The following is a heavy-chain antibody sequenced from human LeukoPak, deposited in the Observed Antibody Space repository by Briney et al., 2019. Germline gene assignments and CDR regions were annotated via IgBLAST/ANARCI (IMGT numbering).Heavy chain of an antibody. D-gene: IGHD2-8*01. CDR2: ISGSGGST. CDR1: GFTFSSYA. J-gene: IGHJ6*02. V-gene: IGHV3-23*01. Sequence: GGSLRLSCAASGFTFSSYAMSWVRQAPGKGLEWVSAISGSGGSTYYADSVKGRFTISRDNSKNTLYLQMNGLRAEDTAVYYCAKLNDNYYYYGMDVWGQGTTVTVSS. CDR3: AKLNDNYYYYGMDV.